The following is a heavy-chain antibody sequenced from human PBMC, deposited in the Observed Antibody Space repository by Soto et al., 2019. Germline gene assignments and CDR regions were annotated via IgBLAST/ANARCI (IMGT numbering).Heavy chain of an antibody. V-gene: IGHV4-34*01. CDR3: AGYQLLPYFDY. J-gene: IGHJ4*02. CDR1: GGPFSGYY. CDR2: INHSGST. Sequence: QVQLQQWGAGLLKPSETLSLTCAVYGGPFSGYYWSWIRQPPGKGLEWIGEINHSGSTNYNPSLKSRVTISVDTSKNQFSLKLSSVTAADTAVYYCAGYQLLPYFDYWGQGTLVTVSS. D-gene: IGHD2-2*01.